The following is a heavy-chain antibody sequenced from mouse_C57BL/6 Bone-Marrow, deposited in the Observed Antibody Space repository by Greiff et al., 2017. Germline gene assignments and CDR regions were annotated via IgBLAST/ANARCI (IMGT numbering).Heavy chain of an antibody. CDR2: ISDGGSYT. CDR1: GFTFSSYA. V-gene: IGHV5-4*03. Sequence: EVKLQESGGGLVKPGGSLKLSCAASGFTFSSYAMSWVRQTPEKRLEWVATISDGGSYTYYPDNVKGRFTISRDNAKNNLYLQMSHLKSEDTAMYYCARGYYDDYWCQGTTLTVSS. J-gene: IGHJ2*01. D-gene: IGHD2-4*01. CDR3: ARGYYDDY.